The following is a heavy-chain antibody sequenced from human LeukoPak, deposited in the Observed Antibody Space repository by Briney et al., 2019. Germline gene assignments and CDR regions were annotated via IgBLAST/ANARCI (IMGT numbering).Heavy chain of an antibody. Sequence: PSQTLSLTCTVSGGSISSGDFYWSWLRQPPEKGLEYIGYIYHSGITFYNPSLRSRVTVSIDTSKNQFSLKLSSVTAADTAAYYCARDRSTVDYYGLDVWGQGTTVIVSS. CDR2: IYHSGIT. CDR1: GGSISSGDFY. CDR3: ARDRSTVDYYGLDV. J-gene: IGHJ6*02. D-gene: IGHD4-11*01. V-gene: IGHV4-30-4*01.